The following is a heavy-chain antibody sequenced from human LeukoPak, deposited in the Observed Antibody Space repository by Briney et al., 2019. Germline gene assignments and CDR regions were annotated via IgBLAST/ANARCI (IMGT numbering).Heavy chain of an antibody. J-gene: IGHJ4*02. Sequence: ASVKVSCKTSGYIFSGYYMHWVRQAPGQGLEWMGWINPNSGVTNYAQNFQGRVTMTRDTSISTAYMELSRLTSDDTAVYYCARDRGSSLVFDYWGQGTLVTVSS. CDR2: INPNSGVT. CDR3: ARDRGSSLVFDY. CDR1: GYIFSGYY. D-gene: IGHD1-26*01. V-gene: IGHV1-2*02.